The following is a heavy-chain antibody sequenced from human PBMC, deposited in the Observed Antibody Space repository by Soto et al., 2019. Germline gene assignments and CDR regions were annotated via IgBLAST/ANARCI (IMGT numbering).Heavy chain of an antibody. J-gene: IGHJ4*02. CDR1: GYTFTYYG. D-gene: IGHD6-19*01. CDR3: ARAQWLVQGGDY. V-gene: IGHV1-18*04. Sequence: QVLLVQSGTEVKKPGASVKVSCKASGYTFTYYGITWVRQAPGQGLEWMAWISTHNGNTNYAQKFQGRVTMTTDTSTATAYMELRSLTSDDTAVYFCARAQWLVQGGDYWGQGTLVSVSS. CDR2: ISTHNGNT.